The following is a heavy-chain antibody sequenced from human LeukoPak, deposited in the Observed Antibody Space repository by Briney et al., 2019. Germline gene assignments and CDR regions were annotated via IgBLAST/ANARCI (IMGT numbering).Heavy chain of an antibody. CDR1: GYTSTSYY. J-gene: IGHJ4*02. V-gene: IGHV1-46*01. CDR3: ARAGVPAAIGFDY. Sequence: GASVKVSCKASGYTSTSYYMHWVRQAPGQGLEWMGIINPSGGSTSYAQKFQGRVTMTSDTSTSTVYMELSSLRAEDTAVDCCARAGVPAAIGFDYWGQGTLVTVSS. CDR2: INPSGGST. D-gene: IGHD2-2*02.